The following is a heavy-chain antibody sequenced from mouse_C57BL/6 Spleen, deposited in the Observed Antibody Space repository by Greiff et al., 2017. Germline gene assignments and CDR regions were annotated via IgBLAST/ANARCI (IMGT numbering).Heavy chain of an antibody. V-gene: IGHV1-69*01. D-gene: IGHD1-1*01. J-gene: IGHJ3*01. Sequence: QVQLQQPGAELVMPGASVKLSCTASGYTFTSYWMHWVKQRPGQGLEWIGEIDPSDSYTNYNHKFKGKSTLTVDKSSSTAYMQLSSLTSEDSAVYYCARWGYYGSSPWFAYWGQGTLVTVSA. CDR1: GYTFTSYW. CDR3: ARWGYYGSSPWFAY. CDR2: IDPSDSYT.